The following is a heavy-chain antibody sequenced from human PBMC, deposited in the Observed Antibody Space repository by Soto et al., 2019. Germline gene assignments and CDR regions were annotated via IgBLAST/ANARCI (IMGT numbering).Heavy chain of an antibody. CDR3: TSLWFGELSNYYFDD. CDR2: INHSGST. V-gene: IGHV4-34*01. CDR1: GGSFSGYY. Sequence: SETLSLTCAVYGGSFSGYYWSWIRQPPGKGLEWIGEINHSGSTNYNPSLKSRVTISVDTSKNQFSLKLSSVTAADTAVYYCTSLWFGELSNYYFDDWGQGSLVTVSS. D-gene: IGHD3-10*01. J-gene: IGHJ4*02.